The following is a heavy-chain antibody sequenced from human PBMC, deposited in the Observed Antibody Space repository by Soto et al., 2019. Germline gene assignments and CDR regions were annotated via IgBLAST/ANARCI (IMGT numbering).Heavy chain of an antibody. V-gene: IGHV1-69*01. J-gene: IGHJ4*02. CDR3: ARAEIAAEFDY. D-gene: IGHD2-15*01. CDR1: GGTFSSDS. Sequence: QIQLVQSGAEVREPGSSVKVSCKASGGTFSSDSINWVRQAPGQGLEWMGGIIPFIGTTNYAQRLQDRVRNTADESTSTAYMELSSLRFDDTAVYYCARAEIAAEFDYWGQGTLVTVSS. CDR2: IIPFIGTT.